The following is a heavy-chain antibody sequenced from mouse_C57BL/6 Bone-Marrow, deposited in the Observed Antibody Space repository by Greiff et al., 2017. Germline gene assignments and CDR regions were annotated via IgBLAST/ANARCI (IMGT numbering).Heavy chain of an antibody. D-gene: IGHD2-10*02. Sequence: EVMLVESGGGLVKPGGSLKLSCAASGFTFSSYAMSWVRQTPEKRLEWVATISDGGSYTYSPDNVKGRFTISRDNAKNNLYLQKSHLKSEDTAMYYCARGGYGNYGWGCAYWGQGNLVTGSS. J-gene: IGHJ3*01. CDR1: GFTFSSYA. CDR3: ARGGYGNYGWGCAY. V-gene: IGHV5-4*03. CDR2: ISDGGSYT.